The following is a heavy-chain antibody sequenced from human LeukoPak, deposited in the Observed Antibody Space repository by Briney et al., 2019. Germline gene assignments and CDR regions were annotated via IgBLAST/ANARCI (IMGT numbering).Heavy chain of an antibody. CDR1: GGSFSGYY. V-gene: IGHV4-34*01. CDR3: ARQPRNWNDFLDY. CDR2: IYYSGRT. Sequence: SETLSLTCAVYGGSFSGYYWSWIRQPPGKGLEWIGSIYYSGRTYYNPSLKSRVTISVDTSKNQLSLKLSSVTAADTAVYYCARQPRNWNDFLDYWGQGTLVTVSS. D-gene: IGHD1-1*01. J-gene: IGHJ4*02.